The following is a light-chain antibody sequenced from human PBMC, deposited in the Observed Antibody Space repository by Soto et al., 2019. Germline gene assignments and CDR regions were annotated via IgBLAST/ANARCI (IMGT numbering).Light chain of an antibody. V-gene: IGLV2-14*01. CDR3: SSYTSSSTHKGVYV. J-gene: IGLJ1*01. CDR1: SSDVGGYNY. Sequence: QSVLTQPASVSGSPGQSITISCTGTSSDVGGYNYVSWYQQHPGKAPKLMIYDVSNRPSGVSNRFSGSKSGNTASLTISGLQAEDEADYYCSSYTSSSTHKGVYVFGTGTKVTVL. CDR2: DVS.